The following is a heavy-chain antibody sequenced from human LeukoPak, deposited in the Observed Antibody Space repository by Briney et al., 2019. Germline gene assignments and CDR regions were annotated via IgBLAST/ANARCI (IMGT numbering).Heavy chain of an antibody. J-gene: IGHJ4*02. Sequence: GSLRLSCAATGLTVSSNFMSWVRQAPGKGLEWIGSIYYSGSTYYNPSLKSRVTISVDTSKNQFSLKLSSVTAADTAVYYCARACYGGSCSRGFDYWGQGTLVTVSS. V-gene: IGHV4-39*07. CDR1: GLTVSSNF. CDR2: IYYSGST. D-gene: IGHD2-15*01. CDR3: ARACYGGSCSRGFDY.